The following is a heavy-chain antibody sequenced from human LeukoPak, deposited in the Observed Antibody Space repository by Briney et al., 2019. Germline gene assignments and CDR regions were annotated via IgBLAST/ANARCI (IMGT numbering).Heavy chain of an antibody. Sequence: HPGGSLRLSCAASGFTFSGYPIHWVRQAPGKGLEWVAVIWYDGSNKYYADSVKGRFTISRDNSKNTLYLQMNSLRAEDTAVYYCARGIWFGESWGQGTLVTVSS. J-gene: IGHJ4*02. CDR2: IWYDGSNK. D-gene: IGHD3-10*01. CDR1: GFTFSGYP. CDR3: ARGIWFGES. V-gene: IGHV3-33*01.